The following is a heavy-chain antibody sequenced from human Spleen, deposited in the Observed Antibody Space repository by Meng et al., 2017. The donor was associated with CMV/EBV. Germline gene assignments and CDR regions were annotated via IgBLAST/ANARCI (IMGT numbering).Heavy chain of an antibody. V-gene: IGHV4-34*01. CDR1: GSFSGYY. CDR2: INHSGST. Sequence: GSFSGYYWRWIRQPPGKGLEWIGEINHSGSTNYNPSLKSRVTISVDTSKNQFSLKLSSVTAADTAVYYCARDLHRYSSSWYRHFQHWGQGTLVTVSS. CDR3: ARDLHRYSSSWYRHFQH. D-gene: IGHD6-13*01. J-gene: IGHJ1*01.